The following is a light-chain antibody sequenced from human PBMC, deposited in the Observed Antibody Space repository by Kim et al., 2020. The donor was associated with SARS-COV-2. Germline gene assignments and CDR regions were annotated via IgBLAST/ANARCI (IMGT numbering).Light chain of an antibody. Sequence: SSELNQDPAVSVALGQTVRITCQGDSLRSYYASWYQQKPGQAPVLVIYGKNNRPSGIPDRFSGSSSGNTASLTITGAQAEDEADYYCNSRDSSGNHDVVFGGGTQLTVL. CDR2: GKN. V-gene: IGLV3-19*01. J-gene: IGLJ2*01. CDR3: NSRDSSGNHDVV. CDR1: SLRSYY.